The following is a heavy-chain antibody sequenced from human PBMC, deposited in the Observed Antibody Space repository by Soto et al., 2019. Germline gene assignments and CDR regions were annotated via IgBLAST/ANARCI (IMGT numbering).Heavy chain of an antibody. Sequence: QVQLQESGPGLVKPSQTLSLTCTVSGGSISSGGYYWSWIRQHPGKGLEWIGYIYYSGSTYYNPSLKSRVTISVDTSKNQFSLKLSSVTAADTAVYYCASVVGETTGTTDGPPDYNWFDPWGQGTLVTVSS. V-gene: IGHV4-31*03. CDR2: IYYSGST. J-gene: IGHJ5*02. CDR1: GGSISSGGYY. CDR3: ASVVGETTGTTDGPPDYNWFDP. D-gene: IGHD1-7*01.